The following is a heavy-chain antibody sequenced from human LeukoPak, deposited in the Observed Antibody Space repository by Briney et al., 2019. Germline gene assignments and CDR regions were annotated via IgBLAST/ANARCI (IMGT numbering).Heavy chain of an antibody. CDR2: INPNSGGT. J-gene: IGHJ4*02. CDR1: GYTFTGYY. CDR3: ARPKYCSGGSCYSGFAY. Sequence: ASVKVSCKASGYTFTGYYMHWVRRAPGQGLEWMGWINPNSGGTNYAQKFQGRVTMTRDTSISTAYMELSRLRSDDTAVYYCARPKYCSGGSCYSGFAYWGQGTLVTVSS. D-gene: IGHD2-15*01. V-gene: IGHV1-2*02.